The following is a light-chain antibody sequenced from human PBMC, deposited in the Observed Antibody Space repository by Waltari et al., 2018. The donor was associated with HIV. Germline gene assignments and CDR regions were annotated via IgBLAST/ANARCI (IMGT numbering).Light chain of an antibody. Sequence: QSALTQPASVSGSPGQSLTISCTRTSSDVGGYNSVSWYLQHPGKAPKLMIYEVSNRPSGVFNRFSGSKSGNTASLTISGLQAEDETDYYCSSYTSSSTGVFGGGTKLTVL. CDR1: SSDVGGYNS. V-gene: IGLV2-14*01. J-gene: IGLJ3*02. CDR2: EVS. CDR3: SSYTSSSTGV.